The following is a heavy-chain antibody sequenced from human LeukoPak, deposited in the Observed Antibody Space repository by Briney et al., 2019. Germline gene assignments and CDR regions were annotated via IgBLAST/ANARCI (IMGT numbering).Heavy chain of an antibody. Sequence: GASVKVSCKASGGTFSSYAISWVRQAPGQGLEWMGGIIPIFGTANYAQKFQGRVTITADESTSTAYMELSSLRSEDTAVYYCARARWRVGEGNSPPGYFDYWGQGTLVTVSS. CDR1: GGTFSSYA. CDR2: IIPIFGTA. J-gene: IGHJ4*02. V-gene: IGHV1-69*13. CDR3: ARARWRVGEGNSPPGYFDY. D-gene: IGHD4-17*01.